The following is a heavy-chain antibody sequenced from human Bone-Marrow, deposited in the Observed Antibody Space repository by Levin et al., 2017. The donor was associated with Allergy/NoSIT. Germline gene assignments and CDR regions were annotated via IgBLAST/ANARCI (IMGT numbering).Heavy chain of an antibody. CDR1: GFTFNSYA. J-gene: IGHJ6*02. V-gene: IGHV3-30*04. CDR3: ARDLRTRGYIYGPIYRYYYGMDV. CDR2: ISYDGSDK. Sequence: LSGGSLRLSCAASGFTFNSYAMHWVRQAPGKGLEWVAVISYDGSDKYYADSVKGRFTISRDNSKNTLYVQMNTLRAEDTAVYYCARDLRTRGYIYGPIYRYYYGMDVWGQGTTVTVSS. D-gene: IGHD5-18*01.